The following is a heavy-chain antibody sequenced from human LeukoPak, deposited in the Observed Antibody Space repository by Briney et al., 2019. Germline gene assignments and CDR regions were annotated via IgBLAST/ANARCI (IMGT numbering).Heavy chain of an antibody. CDR2: IIPIFGTA. D-gene: IGHD3-22*01. Sequence: SVKVSCKASGGTFSSYAISWVRQAPGQGLEWMGGIIPIFGTANYAQKFQGRVTITADKSTSTAYMELSSLRSEDTAVYYCARKVPNDSSGYYYRGQFDPWGRGTLVTVSS. CDR3: ARKVPNDSSGYYYRGQFDP. V-gene: IGHV1-69*06. J-gene: IGHJ5*02. CDR1: GGTFSSYA.